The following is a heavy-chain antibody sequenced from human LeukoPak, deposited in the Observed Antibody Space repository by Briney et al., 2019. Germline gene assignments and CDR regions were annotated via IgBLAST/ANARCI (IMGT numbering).Heavy chain of an antibody. J-gene: IGHJ4*02. CDR1: GYTFTGYY. V-gene: IGHV1-2*02. CDR3: ARGLRYCSGGSCYPAPIGY. D-gene: IGHD2-15*01. Sequence: ASVKVSCKASGYTFTGYYMHWVRQAPGQGLEWMGWIHPNSGGTNYAQKFQGRVTMTRDTSISTAYMELSRLRSDDTAVCYCARGLRYCSGGSCYPAPIGYWGQGTLVTVSS. CDR2: IHPNSGGT.